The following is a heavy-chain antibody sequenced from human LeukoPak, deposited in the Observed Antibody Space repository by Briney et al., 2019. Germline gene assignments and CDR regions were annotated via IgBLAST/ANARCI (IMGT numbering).Heavy chain of an antibody. Sequence: ASVKVSCKASGYTFTGYYMHWVRQAPGQGLEWMGWINPNSGGTNYAQKFQGWVTMTRDTSISTAYMELSRLRSDDTAVYYCARATDTAMVLNYYGMDVWGQGTTVTVSS. D-gene: IGHD5-18*01. CDR3: ARATDTAMVLNYYGMDV. CDR1: GYTFTGYY. V-gene: IGHV1-2*04. J-gene: IGHJ6*02. CDR2: INPNSGGT.